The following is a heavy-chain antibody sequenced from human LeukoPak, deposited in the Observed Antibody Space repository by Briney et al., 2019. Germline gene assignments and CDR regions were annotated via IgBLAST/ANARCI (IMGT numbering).Heavy chain of an antibody. V-gene: IGHV4-59*08. CDR1: GGSISSYY. Sequence: SETLSLTCTVSGGSISSYYWSWIRQPPGKGLEWIGYIYYRGSTNYNPSLKSRVTISVDTSKNQFSLKLSSVTAADTAVYYCARHDSRSVTTTNWGQGTLVTVSS. D-gene: IGHD4-17*01. CDR3: ARHDSRSVTTTN. CDR2: IYYRGST. J-gene: IGHJ4*02.